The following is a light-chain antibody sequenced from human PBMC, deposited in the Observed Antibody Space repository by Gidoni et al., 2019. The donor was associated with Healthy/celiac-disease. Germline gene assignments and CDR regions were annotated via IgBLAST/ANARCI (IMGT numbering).Light chain of an antibody. Sequence: DIQMTQSPSSLSASVGDRVTITCRANENIDNRLNWYRQTPGKAPELLIYASSNLRGGVPSRVSGSGFGTDFTLSISGLQSEDLANYYCQQTKTAPFTFGPGTKVDLK. V-gene: IGKV1-39*01. CDR1: ENIDNR. CDR3: QQTKTAPFT. J-gene: IGKJ3*01. CDR2: ASS.